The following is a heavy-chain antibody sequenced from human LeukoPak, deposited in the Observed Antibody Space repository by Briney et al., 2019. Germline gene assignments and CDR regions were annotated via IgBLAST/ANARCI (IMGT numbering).Heavy chain of an antibody. CDR3: ARPYYYDSSGYYYDY. Sequence: ASVKVSCKASGYTFTGYYMHRVRQAPGQGLEWMGWINPNSGGTNYAQKFQGRVTMTRDTSISTAYMELSRLRSDDTAVYYCARPYYYDSSGYYYDYWGQGTLVTVSS. V-gene: IGHV1-2*02. D-gene: IGHD3-22*01. J-gene: IGHJ4*02. CDR1: GYTFTGYY. CDR2: INPNSGGT.